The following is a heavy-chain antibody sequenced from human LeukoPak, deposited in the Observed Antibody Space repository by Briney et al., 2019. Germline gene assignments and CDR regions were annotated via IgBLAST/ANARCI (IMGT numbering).Heavy chain of an antibody. CDR3: ARGIAVAGPTGANWFDP. CDR2: IIPIFGTA. V-gene: IGHV1-69*01. D-gene: IGHD6-19*01. Sequence: GSSVKVSCKASGGTFNSYAISWVRQAPGQGLEWMGGIIPIFGTANYAQKFQGRVTITADESTSTAYMELSSLRSEDTAVYYCARGIAVAGPTGANWFDPWGQGTLVTVSS. CDR1: GGTFNSYA. J-gene: IGHJ5*02.